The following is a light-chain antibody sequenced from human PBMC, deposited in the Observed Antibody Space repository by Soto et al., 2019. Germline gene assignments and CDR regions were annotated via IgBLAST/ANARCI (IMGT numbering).Light chain of an antibody. CDR1: QDISNY. CDR2: DAS. CDR3: QQYDTLPLT. Sequence: EIQMTQSPSSLSASVGDRVTITCQSSQDISNYLNWYQQKPGKAPKLLIYDASNLETGVPSRFSGSGSGTDFTFTISSLKPEDIETYYCQQYDTLPLTFGGGTKVEIK. J-gene: IGKJ4*01. V-gene: IGKV1-33*01.